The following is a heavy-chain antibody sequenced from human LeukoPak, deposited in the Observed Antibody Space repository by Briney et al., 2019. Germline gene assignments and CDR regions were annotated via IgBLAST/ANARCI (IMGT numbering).Heavy chain of an antibody. CDR2: IYGSGST. CDR3: ARQTSLPGFAGGLGFNY. V-gene: IGHV4-59*08. D-gene: IGHD4-23*01. J-gene: IGHJ4*02. CDR1: GGSISGY. Sequence: SENLSLTCSVSGGSISGYWSWIRQPPGKGLEWIGDIYGSGSTNSNASLKSRVTISLDTSRNRISLNLTSVTATDTAVYYCARQTSLPGFAGGLGFNYWGPGTLVTVSS.